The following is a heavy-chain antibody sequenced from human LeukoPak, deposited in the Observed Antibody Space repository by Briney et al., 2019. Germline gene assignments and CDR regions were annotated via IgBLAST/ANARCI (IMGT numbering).Heavy chain of an antibody. CDR3: TSRGDFWSGYWAMNV. Sequence: GGSLRLSCVASGFTFTTYSLNWVRQAPGKGLEWVSSISSTSSYIYYADSVKGRFTLSRDNAKNSIYLRMDSLRAEDTAVYYCTSRGDFWSGYWAMNVWGQGTTVIVSS. D-gene: IGHD3-3*01. J-gene: IGHJ6*02. CDR1: GFTFTTYS. CDR2: ISSTSSYI. V-gene: IGHV3-21*01.